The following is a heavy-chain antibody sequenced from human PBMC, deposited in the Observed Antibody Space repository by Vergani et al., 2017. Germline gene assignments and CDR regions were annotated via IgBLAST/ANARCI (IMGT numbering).Heavy chain of an antibody. CDR3: AREGVRRNRAILDY. CDR1: GFTFSSYA. J-gene: IGHJ4*02. D-gene: IGHD1-14*01. CDR2: ISYDGSNK. V-gene: IGHV3-30-3*01. Sequence: QVQLVESGGGVVQPGRSLRLSCAASGFTFSSYAMHGVRQAPGKGLEWVAVISYDGSNKYYADSVKGRFTISRDNSKNTLYRQMNSLRAEDTAVYYCAREGVRRNRAILDYWGQGTLVTVSS.